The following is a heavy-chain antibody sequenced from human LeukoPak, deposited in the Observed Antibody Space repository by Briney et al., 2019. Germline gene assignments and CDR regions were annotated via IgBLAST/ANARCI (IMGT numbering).Heavy chain of an antibody. CDR2: IYYSGST. V-gene: IGHV4-59*08. CDR1: GGSISSYY. J-gene: IGHJ5*02. CDR3: ARHINRLTESQNWFDP. D-gene: IGHD2-8*02. Sequence: SETLSLTCTVSGGSISSYYWSWIRQPPGKGLEWIGYIYYSGSTNYNPSLKSRVTISVDTSKNQFSLKLSSVTAADTAFYYCARHINRLTESQNWFDPWGQGTLVTVSS.